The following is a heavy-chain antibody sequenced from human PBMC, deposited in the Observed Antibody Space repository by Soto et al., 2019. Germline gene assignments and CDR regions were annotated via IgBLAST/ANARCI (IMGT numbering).Heavy chain of an antibody. V-gene: IGHV1-18*04. CDR1: GYTFTSYG. J-gene: IGHJ4*02. Sequence: QVQLVQSGAEVKKPGASVKVSCKASGYTFTSYGISWVRQAPGQGLEWMGWISAYNGNTNYAQKLQGRVTMTTDTSTSTAYMELRILRSDDTAVYYCARVPLYYYDSSGYLLFDYWGQGNLVTVSS. CDR3: ARVPLYYYDSSGYLLFDY. CDR2: ISAYNGNT. D-gene: IGHD3-22*01.